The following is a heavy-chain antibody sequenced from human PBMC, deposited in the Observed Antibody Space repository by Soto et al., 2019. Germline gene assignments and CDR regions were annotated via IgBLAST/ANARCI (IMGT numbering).Heavy chain of an antibody. J-gene: IGHJ6*02. CDR2: ISYDGSNK. D-gene: IGHD5-12*01. Sequence: GGSLRLSCAASGFTFSSYAMHWVRQAPGKGLERVAVISYDGSNKYYADSVKGRFTISRDNSKNTLYLQMNSLRAEDTAVYYCARGGGDIVATIYYYYYGMDVWGQGTTVTVSS. CDR3: ARGGGDIVATIYYYYYGMDV. V-gene: IGHV3-30-3*01. CDR1: GFTFSSYA.